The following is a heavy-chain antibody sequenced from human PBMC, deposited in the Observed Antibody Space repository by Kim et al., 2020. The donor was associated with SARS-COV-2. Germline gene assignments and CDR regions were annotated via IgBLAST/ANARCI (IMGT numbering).Heavy chain of an antibody. CDR1: GFTFSSYA. CDR2: ISYDGSNK. Sequence: GGSLRLSCAASGFTFSSYAMHWVRQAPGKGLEWVAVISYDGSNKYYADSVKGRFTISRDNSKNTLYLQMNSLRAEDTAVYYCARAQPPKEYDFWSGDYGMDVWGQGTTVTVSS. CDR3: ARAQPPKEYDFWSGDYGMDV. V-gene: IGHV3-30-3*01. J-gene: IGHJ6*02. D-gene: IGHD3-3*01.